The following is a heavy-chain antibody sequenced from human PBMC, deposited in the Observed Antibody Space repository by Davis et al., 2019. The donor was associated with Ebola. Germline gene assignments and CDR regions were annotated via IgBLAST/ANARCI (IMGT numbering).Heavy chain of an antibody. J-gene: IGHJ6*02. CDR1: GYTFTSYG. Sequence: SVKVSCKASGYTFTSYGISWVRQAPGQGLEWMGGIIPIFGTANYAQKFQGTVTITADESTSTAYMELSSLRSEDPAVYYCARLPTFNSNYVVRGMDVWGQGTTVTVSS. V-gene: IGHV1-69*13. CDR3: ARLPTFNSNYVVRGMDV. D-gene: IGHD4-11*01. CDR2: IIPIFGTA.